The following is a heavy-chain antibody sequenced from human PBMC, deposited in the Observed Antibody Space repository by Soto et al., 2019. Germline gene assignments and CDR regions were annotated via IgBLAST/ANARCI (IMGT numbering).Heavy chain of an antibody. CDR3: ARTYYYDSSGKDWFDP. V-gene: IGHV2-70*01. CDR1: GFSLSTSRMC. J-gene: IGHJ5*02. CDR2: IDWDDDK. D-gene: IGHD3-22*01. Sequence: TGPTLVNPTRTLTLTCTFSGFSLSTSRMCVSWIRQPPGKALEWLALIDWDDDKYYSTSLKTRLTISKDTSKNQVVLTMTNMDPVDTATYYCARTYYYDSSGKDWFDPWGQGTLVTV.